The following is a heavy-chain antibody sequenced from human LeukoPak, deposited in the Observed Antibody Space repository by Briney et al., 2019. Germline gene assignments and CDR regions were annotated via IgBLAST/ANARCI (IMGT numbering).Heavy chain of an antibody. CDR1: GFTFSSYA. CDR3: ARDYVWGSYRYTGSDY. V-gene: IGHV3-21*01. Sequence: PGGSLRLSCAASGFTFSSYAMSWVRQAPGKGLEWVSSISSSSSYIYYADSVKGRFTISRDNAKNSLYLQMNSLRAEDTAVYYCARDYVWGSYRYTGSDYWGQGTLVTVSS. D-gene: IGHD3-16*02. CDR2: ISSSSSYI. J-gene: IGHJ4*02.